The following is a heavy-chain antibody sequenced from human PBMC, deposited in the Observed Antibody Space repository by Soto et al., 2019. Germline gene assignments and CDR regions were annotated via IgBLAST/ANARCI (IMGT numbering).Heavy chain of an antibody. Sequence: GESLKISCKGSGYSFTSYWIGWVRQMPGKGLEWMGIIYPGDSDTRYSPSFQGQVTISADKSISTAYLQWSSLKASDTAMYYCARLNDILTGYYNLYYYYGMDVWGQGTTVTGSS. V-gene: IGHV5-51*01. CDR1: GYSFTSYW. CDR3: ARLNDILTGYYNLYYYYGMDV. CDR2: IYPGDSDT. J-gene: IGHJ6*02. D-gene: IGHD3-9*01.